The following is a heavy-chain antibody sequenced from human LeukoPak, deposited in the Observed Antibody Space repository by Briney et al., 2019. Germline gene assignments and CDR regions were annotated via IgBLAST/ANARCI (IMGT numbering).Heavy chain of an antibody. Sequence: PGGSLRLSCAASGFTFSSYGMHWVRQAPGKGLEWVAVISYDGSNKYYADSVKGRFTISRDNSKNTLYLQMNSLRAEDTAVYYCAREASIAAAGLYYFDYWGQGTLVTVSS. CDR2: ISYDGSNK. D-gene: IGHD6-13*01. CDR3: AREASIAAAGLYYFDY. CDR1: GFTFSSYG. J-gene: IGHJ4*02. V-gene: IGHV3-30*03.